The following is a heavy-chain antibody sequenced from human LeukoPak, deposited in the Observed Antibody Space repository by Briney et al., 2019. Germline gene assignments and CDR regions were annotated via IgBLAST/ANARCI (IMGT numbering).Heavy chain of an antibody. CDR3: ARAVYRIFDY. Sequence: SETLSLTCTVSGGSISSSSYYWGWIRQPPGKGLEWIGSIYYSGSTYYNPSLKSRVTISVDASKNQFSLKLSSVTAADTAVYYCARAVYRIFDYWGQGTLVTVSS. J-gene: IGHJ4*02. V-gene: IGHV4-39*07. CDR2: IYYSGST. CDR1: GGSISSSSYY. D-gene: IGHD5-18*01.